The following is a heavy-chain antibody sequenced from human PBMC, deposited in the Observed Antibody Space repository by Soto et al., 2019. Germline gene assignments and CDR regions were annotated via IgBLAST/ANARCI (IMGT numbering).Heavy chain of an antibody. Sequence: AASVKVSCKASGYTFTSYAMHWVRQAPGQRLEWMGWINAGNGNTKYSQKFQGRVTITRDTSASTAYMELSSLRSEDMAVYYCARALAAAGTYVYYGMDVWGQGTTVTVSS. V-gene: IGHV1-3*01. CDR3: ARALAAAGTYVYYGMDV. D-gene: IGHD6-13*01. CDR1: GYTFTSYA. CDR2: INAGNGNT. J-gene: IGHJ6*02.